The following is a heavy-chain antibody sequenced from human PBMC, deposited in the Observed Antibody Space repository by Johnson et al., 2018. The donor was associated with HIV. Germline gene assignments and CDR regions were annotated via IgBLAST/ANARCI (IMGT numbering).Heavy chain of an antibody. V-gene: IGHV3-30*04. CDR2: ISYDGSNK. Sequence: QVQLVESGGGVVQPGRSLRLSCAASGFTFSSYAMHWVRQAPGKGLEWVAVISYDGSNKYYADSVKGRFTISRDNSKNTLYLEINGLRADDTALYFCARGKGASVGLDTYDIWGQGTMVIVSS. J-gene: IGHJ3*02. CDR3: ARGKGASVGLDTYDI. CDR1: GFTFSSYA. D-gene: IGHD3-9*01.